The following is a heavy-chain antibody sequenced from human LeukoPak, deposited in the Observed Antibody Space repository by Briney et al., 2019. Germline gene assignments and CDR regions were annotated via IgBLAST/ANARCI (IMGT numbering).Heavy chain of an antibody. CDR1: GFTFSNYW. CDR3: ARDKKSGESSEIDY. CDR2: INRDGSTT. Sequence: PGGSLRLSCVASGFTFSNYWVHWVRQPPWKGLVWVARINRDGSTTKYADSVTGRFTVSRDNAKNTLNLQMNSLRAEDTAVYYCARDKKSGESSEIDYWGQGTLVTVSS. V-gene: IGHV3-74*03. J-gene: IGHJ4*01. D-gene: IGHD3-10*01.